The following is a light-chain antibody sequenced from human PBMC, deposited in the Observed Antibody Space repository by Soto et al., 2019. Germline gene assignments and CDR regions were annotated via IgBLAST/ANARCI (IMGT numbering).Light chain of an antibody. V-gene: IGKV1-8*01. CDR2: AAS. CDR3: QQYYSYPQT. J-gene: IGKJ1*01. Sequence: IRMTQSPSSFSASTGDRVTITCRASQGISSYLAWYQQKPGKAPKLLIYAASTLQSGVPSRFSGSGSGTDFTLTISCLQSEDFATYSCQQYYSYPQTFGQGTKVEIK. CDR1: QGISSY.